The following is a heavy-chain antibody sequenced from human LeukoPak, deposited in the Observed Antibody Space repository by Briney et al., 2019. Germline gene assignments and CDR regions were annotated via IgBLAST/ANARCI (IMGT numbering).Heavy chain of an antibody. V-gene: IGHV3-73*01. D-gene: IGHD6-13*01. CDR2: IRSKANSYAT. J-gene: IGHJ4*02. Sequence: GGSLRLSCAASGFTFSGSAMHWVRQASGKGLESVGRIRSKANSYATAYAASVKGRFTISRDDSKNTAYLQMNSLKTEDTAVYYSTSRYSSSWSQFDYWGQGTLVTVSS. CDR1: GFTFSGSA. CDR3: TSRYSSSWSQFDY.